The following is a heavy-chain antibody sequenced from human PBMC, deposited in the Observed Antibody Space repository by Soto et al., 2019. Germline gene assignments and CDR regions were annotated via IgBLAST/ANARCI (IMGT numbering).Heavy chain of an antibody. CDR1: GFPFSSYG. CDR3: AGGQYYFDY. D-gene: IGHD2-15*01. CDR2: ISYDGTNQ. J-gene: IGHJ4*02. Sequence: QVQLVESGGGVVQPGRSLRLSCAASGFPFSSYGMHWVRQAPGKGLDWVALISYDGTNQYYADAVKGRFTVSRDNSKNTMYLHMGSVRAEDTAVYYCAGGQYYFDYCGQGSLVSVSA. V-gene: IGHV3-30*03.